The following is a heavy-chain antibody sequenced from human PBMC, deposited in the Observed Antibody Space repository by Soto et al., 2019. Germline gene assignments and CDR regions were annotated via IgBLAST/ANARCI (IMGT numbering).Heavy chain of an antibody. CDR2: IYYSGST. D-gene: IGHD6-13*01. V-gene: IGHV4-59*01. CDR1: GGSISSYY. J-gene: IGHJ5*02. Sequence: SETLSLTCTVSGGSISSYYWSWIRQPPGKGLEWIGYIYYSGSTNYNPSLKSRVTISVDTSKNQFSLKLSSVTTADTAVYYCARVRAAAAGGVWFDPWGQGTLVTVSS. CDR3: ARVRAAAAGGVWFDP.